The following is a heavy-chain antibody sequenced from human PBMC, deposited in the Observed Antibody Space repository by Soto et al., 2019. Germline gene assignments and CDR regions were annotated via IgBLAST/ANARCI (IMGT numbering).Heavy chain of an antibody. CDR1: GDSVSSSSYY. CDR3: AGRRAGDYYFDY. V-gene: IGHV4-39*01. J-gene: IGHJ4*02. Sequence: TLSLTCTFSGDSVSSSSYYWGWIRQPPGKGLEWIGTIYYTGTTSYSPSLKRRVTISVDTSKTQFSLKLSSVTATDTAVYYCAGRRAGDYYFDYWGQGTLVTVSS. CDR2: IYYTGTT. D-gene: IGHD1-26*01.